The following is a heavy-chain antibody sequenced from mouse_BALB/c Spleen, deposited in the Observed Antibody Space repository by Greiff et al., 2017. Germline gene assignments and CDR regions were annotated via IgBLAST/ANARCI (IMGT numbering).Heavy chain of an antibody. CDR2: ISSGSSTI. CDR1: GFTFSSFG. CDR3: ARDSYWYFDV. Sequence: EVQLQESGGGLVQPGGSRKLSCAASGFTFSSFGMHWVRQAPEKGLEWVAYISSGSSTIYYADTVKGRFTISRDNPKNTLFLQMTSLRSEDTAMYYCARDSYWYFDVWGAGTTVTVSS. J-gene: IGHJ1*01. V-gene: IGHV5-17*02.